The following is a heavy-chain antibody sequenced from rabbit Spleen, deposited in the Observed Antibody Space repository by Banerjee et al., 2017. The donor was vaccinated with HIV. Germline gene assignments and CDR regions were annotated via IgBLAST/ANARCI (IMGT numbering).Heavy chain of an antibody. D-gene: IGHD6-1*01. CDR2: INSGGTT. Sequence: QSLEESGGGLVQPEGSLTLTCKASGFDFSSNAMCWVRQAPGKGLEWIGYINSGGTTYYASWAKGRFTISKTSSTTVTLQMTSLTAVDTATYFCASVYATGWLDVWGPGTLVTVS. J-gene: IGHJ5*01. V-gene: IGHV1S40*01. CDR1: GFDFSSNA. CDR3: ASVYATGWLDV.